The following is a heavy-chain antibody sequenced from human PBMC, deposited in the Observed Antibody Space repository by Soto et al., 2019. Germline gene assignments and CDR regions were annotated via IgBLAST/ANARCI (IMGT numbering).Heavy chain of an antibody. J-gene: IGHJ4*02. D-gene: IGHD6-13*01. CDR2: ISDNGVGT. CDR1: GFTFRSYA. CDR3: AKASAGYTSSSLSL. Sequence: GGSLRLSCAASGFTFRSYAMSWVRQAPGKGPQWVSVISDNGVGTYYADSVKGRFTISRDASKNTVYLLMNSLRAEDTAIYHCAKASAGYTSSSLSLWRQGTLVTAAS. V-gene: IGHV3-23*01.